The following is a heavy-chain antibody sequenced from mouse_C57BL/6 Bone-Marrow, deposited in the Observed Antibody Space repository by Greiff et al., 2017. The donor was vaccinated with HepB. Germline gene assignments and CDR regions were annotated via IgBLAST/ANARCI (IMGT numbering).Heavy chain of an antibody. CDR1: GYTFTSYW. Sequence: EVQLQQSGTVLARPGASVKMSCKTSGYTFTSYWMHWVKQRPGQGLEWIGAIYPGNSDTSYNQKFKGKAKLTAVTSASTAYMELSSLTNEDSAVYYWTREDLLWLRRWYFDVWGTGTTVTVSS. CDR2: IYPGNSDT. J-gene: IGHJ1*03. V-gene: IGHV1-5*01. CDR3: TREDLLWLRRWYFDV. D-gene: IGHD2-2*01.